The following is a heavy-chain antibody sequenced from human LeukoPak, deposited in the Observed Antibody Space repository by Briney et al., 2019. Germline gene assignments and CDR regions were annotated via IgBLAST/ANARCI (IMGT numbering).Heavy chain of an antibody. V-gene: IGHV4-4*02. D-gene: IGHD6-13*01. J-gene: IGHJ4*02. CDR1: GGSISSGNG. CDR3: ARGLAAAGTDY. Sequence: SETLSLTCAVSGGSISSGNGWTWFRRPPGRALEWIGQIYHSGSTNYNPSLKSRVTISVEKSKNQFSLNLTSVTAADTAVYYCARGLAAAGTDYWGQGTLVTVSS. CDR2: IYHSGST.